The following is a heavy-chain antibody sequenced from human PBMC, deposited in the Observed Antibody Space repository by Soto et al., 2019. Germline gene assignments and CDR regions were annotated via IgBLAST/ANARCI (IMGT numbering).Heavy chain of an antibody. CDR2: ISGSGGST. CDR1: GFTFSSYA. D-gene: IGHD3-22*01. V-gene: IGHV3-23*01. J-gene: IGHJ3*02. Sequence: GGSLRLSCAAYGFTFSSYAMSWVRQAPGKGLEWVSAISGSGGSTYYADSVKGRFTISRDNSKNTLYLQMNSLRAEDTAVYYCAKVRKYYYDSSGYWGDAFDIWGQGTMVTVSS. CDR3: AKVRKYYYDSSGYWGDAFDI.